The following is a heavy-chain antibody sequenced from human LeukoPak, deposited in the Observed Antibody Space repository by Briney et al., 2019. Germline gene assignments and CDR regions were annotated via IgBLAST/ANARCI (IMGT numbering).Heavy chain of an antibody. CDR1: GGPFSNYY. J-gene: IGHJ6*03. D-gene: IGHD1-7*01. CDR2: INDSGRI. V-gene: IGHV4-34*01. CDR3: ARRWNYGRNYYIDV. Sequence: SETLSLTCAVYGGPFSNYYWSWIRQPPGKGLEWIGEINDSGRINYNPSLMSRVTISVDTSKNQFSLRLTSVTARDTAVYYCARRWNYGRNYYIDVWGKGATVSVSS.